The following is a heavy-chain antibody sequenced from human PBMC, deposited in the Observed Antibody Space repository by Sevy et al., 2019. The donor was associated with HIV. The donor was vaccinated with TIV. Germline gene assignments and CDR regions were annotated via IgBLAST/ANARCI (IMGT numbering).Heavy chain of an antibody. V-gene: IGHV3-30*03. CDR2: ISFDGSHK. D-gene: IGHD3-3*01. CDR1: AFTFSTNG. Sequence: GGSLRLSCVASAFTFSTNGMHWVRQAPGKGLEWVSVISFDGSHKYYADSVKGRCTVSRDNSKNTLNLQMNSLRAEDTAVYYCARDLRPHLLYSDFWSGYSGMDVWGQGTTVTVSS. J-gene: IGHJ6*02. CDR3: ARDLRPHLLYSDFWSGYSGMDV.